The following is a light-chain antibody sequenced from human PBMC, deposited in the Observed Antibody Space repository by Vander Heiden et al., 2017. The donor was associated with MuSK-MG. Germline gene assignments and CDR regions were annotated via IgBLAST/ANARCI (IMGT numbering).Light chain of an antibody. J-gene: IGKJ5*01. CDR2: AAS. V-gene: IGKV1-39*01. Sequence: DIQMTQSPSSLSASVGDRVTITCRASQSISSYLNWYQQKPGKAPKLLIYAASSLLSPVPSTFTGRGSRTDFTLTIRRLQPEDFATYYCQQSDSTPITFGQGTRLEIK. CDR1: QSISSY. CDR3: QQSDSTPIT.